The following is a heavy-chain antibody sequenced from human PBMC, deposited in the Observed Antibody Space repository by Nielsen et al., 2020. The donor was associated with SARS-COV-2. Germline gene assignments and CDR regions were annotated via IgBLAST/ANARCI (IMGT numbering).Heavy chain of an antibody. V-gene: IGHV3-11*04. Sequence: GESLKISCAASGFTFSDYYMSWIRQAPGKGLEWVSYISSSGSTIYYADSVKGRFTISRDNAKNSLYLQMNSLRAEDTAVYYCARPRLWFGESAGAYYYYGMDVWGQGTTVTVSS. CDR3: ARPRLWFGESAGAYYYYGMDV. J-gene: IGHJ6*02. CDR1: GFTFSDYY. CDR2: ISSSGSTI. D-gene: IGHD3-10*01.